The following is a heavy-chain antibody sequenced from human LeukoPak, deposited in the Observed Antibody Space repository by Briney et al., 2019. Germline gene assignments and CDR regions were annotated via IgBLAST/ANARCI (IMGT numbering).Heavy chain of an antibody. D-gene: IGHD3-22*01. CDR3: ARDLTYYYDSSGSYYAQTLGY. Sequence: GGSLRLSCAASGFTFSSYSMNWVRQAPGKGLEWVSSISSSSSYIYYADSVKGRFTISRDNAKNSLYLQMNSLRAEDTAVYYCARDLTYYYDSSGSYYAQTLGYWGQGTLVTVSS. J-gene: IGHJ4*02. CDR1: GFTFSSYS. V-gene: IGHV3-21*01. CDR2: ISSSSSYI.